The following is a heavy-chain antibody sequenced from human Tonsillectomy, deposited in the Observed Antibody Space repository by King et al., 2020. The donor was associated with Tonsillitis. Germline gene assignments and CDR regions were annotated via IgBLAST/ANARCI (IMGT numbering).Heavy chain of an antibody. Sequence: QLQESGPGLVKPSETLSLTCTVSGGSISSSSYYWGWIRQPPGKGLEWIGSIYYSGSTYYNPSLKSRVTISVDASKNQFSLKLSSVTAADTAVYYCARGTRITIFGVVITPGTVDYWGQGTLFTVSS. V-gene: IGHV4-39*01. CDR2: IYYSGST. CDR3: ARGTRITIFGVVITPGTVDY. D-gene: IGHD3-3*01. J-gene: IGHJ4*02. CDR1: GGSISSSSYY.